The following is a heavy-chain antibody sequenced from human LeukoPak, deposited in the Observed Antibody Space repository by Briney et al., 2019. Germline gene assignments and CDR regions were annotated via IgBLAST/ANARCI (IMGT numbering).Heavy chain of an antibody. V-gene: IGHV3-30*04. J-gene: IGHJ4*02. CDR1: GFTFSNYA. CDR3: ARDIAFPSGFDY. D-gene: IGHD3-10*01. Sequence: PGRSLRLSCAASGFTFSNYAMEWVRQAPGKGLEWVAVISSDGRNKYYADSVKGRFTVSRDNSKNTLYLQMNSLRPEDTAVYFCARDIAFPSGFDYWGQGTLVTVSS. CDR2: ISSDGRNK.